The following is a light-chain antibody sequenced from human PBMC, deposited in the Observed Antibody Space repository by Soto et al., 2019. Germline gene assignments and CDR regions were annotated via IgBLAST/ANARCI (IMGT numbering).Light chain of an antibody. CDR3: QQYNKWPRT. J-gene: IGKJ1*01. CDR2: GAS. V-gene: IGKV3-15*01. CDR1: QSVSSHVSTN. Sequence: EIVMTQSPAVLSVSPGESATLSCRASQSVSSHVSTNLAWYQQKPGQPPRLLIFGASTRATGIPDRFSASGSATEFTLIISSLQSEDFAVYYCQQYNKWPRTFGQGTKVQIK.